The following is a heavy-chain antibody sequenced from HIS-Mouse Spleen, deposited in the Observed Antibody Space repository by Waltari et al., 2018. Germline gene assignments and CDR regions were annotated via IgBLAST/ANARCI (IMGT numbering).Heavy chain of an antibody. CDR2: IRSKAYGGTT. J-gene: IGHJ4*02. V-gene: IGHV3-49*03. Sequence: EVQLVESGVGLVQPGRSLRLSCTASGFTFGFYVLMWFGAAPGKGLELVGFIRSKAYGGTTEYAASVKGRFTISRDDSKSIAYLQMNSLKTEDTAVYYCTRIAAAGVNYFDYWGQGTLVTVSS. D-gene: IGHD6-13*01. CDR1: GFTFGFYV. CDR3: TRIAAAGVNYFDY.